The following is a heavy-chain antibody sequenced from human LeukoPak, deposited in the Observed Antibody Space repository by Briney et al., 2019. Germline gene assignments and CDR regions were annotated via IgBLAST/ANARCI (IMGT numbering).Heavy chain of an antibody. V-gene: IGHV3-74*01. Sequence: GGSLRLSCAASGFTFSSYWMHWVRQATGKGLVWVSRINGDGSTTAYADSVKGRFTISRDNAKNTLYLQMNSLRAEDTAVYYCAVTWGRSGGAFDIWGQGTMVTVSS. CDR1: GFTFSSYW. D-gene: IGHD2-15*01. CDR3: AVTWGRSGGAFDI. CDR2: INGDGSTT. J-gene: IGHJ3*02.